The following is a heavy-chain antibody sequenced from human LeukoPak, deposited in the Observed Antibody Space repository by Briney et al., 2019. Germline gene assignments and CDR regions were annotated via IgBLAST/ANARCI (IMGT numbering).Heavy chain of an antibody. D-gene: IGHD3-10*01. CDR2: IYTSGST. CDR3: ARPTRLWFGELSFTY. Sequence: QPSETLSLTCTVSGGSISSYYWSWIRQPAGKGLEWIGRIYTSGSTNYNPSLKSRVTMSVDTSKNQFSLKLSSVTAADTAVYYCARPTRLWFGELSFTYWGQGTLVTVSS. V-gene: IGHV4-4*07. J-gene: IGHJ4*02. CDR1: GGSISSYY.